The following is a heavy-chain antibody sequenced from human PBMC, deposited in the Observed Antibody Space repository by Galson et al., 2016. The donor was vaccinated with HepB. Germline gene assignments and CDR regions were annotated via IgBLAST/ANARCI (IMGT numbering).Heavy chain of an antibody. Sequence: SLRLSCATSGFTFADYAMTWFRQTPGEGLVWVSRINRDGSSTTYADSVKGRFTTSRDNAKNTLYLQMISLSAEDTAIYYCSRGLGGADDYWGQGTLVTVSS. J-gene: IGHJ4*02. CDR2: INRDGSST. CDR3: SRGLGGADDY. CDR1: GFTFADYA. D-gene: IGHD3-10*01. V-gene: IGHV3-74*01.